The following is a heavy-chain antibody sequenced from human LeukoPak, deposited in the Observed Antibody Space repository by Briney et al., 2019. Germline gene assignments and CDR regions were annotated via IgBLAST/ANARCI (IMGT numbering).Heavy chain of an antibody. CDR1: GFTFSSYA. CDR2: ISGSGGST. J-gene: IGHJ4*02. CDR3: ASTDALWFGDFDY. D-gene: IGHD3-10*01. Sequence: GGSLRLSCAASGFTFSSYAMSWVRQAPGKGLEWVPAISGSGGSTYYADSVKGRFTISRDNSKNTLYLQMNSLRAEDTAVYYCASTDALWFGDFDYWGQGTLVTVSS. V-gene: IGHV3-23*01.